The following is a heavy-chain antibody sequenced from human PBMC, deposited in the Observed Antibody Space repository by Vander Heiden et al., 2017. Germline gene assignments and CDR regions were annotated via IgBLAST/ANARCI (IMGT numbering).Heavy chain of an antibody. J-gene: IGHJ4*02. CDR3: ARDSPAVAGNDY. CDR1: GFTFSSYS. V-gene: IGHV3-21*01. D-gene: IGHD6-19*01. CDR2: ISSSSSYI. Sequence: VQLVESGGGLVKPGGSLRLSCAASGFTFSSYSMNWVRQAPGKGLEWVSSISSSSSYIYYADSVKGRFTISRDNAKNSLYLQMNSLRAEDTAVYYCARDSPAVAGNDYWGQGTLVTVSS.